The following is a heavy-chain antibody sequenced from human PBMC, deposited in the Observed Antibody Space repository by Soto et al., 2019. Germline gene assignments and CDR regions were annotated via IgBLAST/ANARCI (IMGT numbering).Heavy chain of an antibody. CDR1: GFTFSSYG. CDR2: ISYDGSNK. D-gene: IGHD6-13*01. J-gene: IGHJ6*02. V-gene: IGHV3-30*18. Sequence: QVQLVESGGGVLQPGMSLRLSCAASGFTFSSYGMHCVRQAPGNGLEWAAVISYDGSNKYYADSVKGRFTISRDNSKDTLYRQMNRVRGEDTAVYYCANSYGSSWGGGGLWYYGMDVWGQGTTVTVSS. CDR3: ANSYGSSWGGGGLWYYGMDV.